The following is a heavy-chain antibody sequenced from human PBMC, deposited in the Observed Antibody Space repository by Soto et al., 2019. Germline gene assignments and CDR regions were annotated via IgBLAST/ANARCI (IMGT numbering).Heavy chain of an antibody. CDR1: GFTLSSYA. Sequence: GGSLRLSCAASGFTLSSYAMTWVRQSPGKGLEWVSTIHGSGGNTYYADSVKGRFTISRDTSKNTLYLQMNSLRAEDTALYYCAKDRSPAYYYDSNGYPDAFDIWGQGTVVTVSS. J-gene: IGHJ3*02. CDR3: AKDRSPAYYYDSNGYPDAFDI. CDR2: IHGSGGNT. V-gene: IGHV3-23*01. D-gene: IGHD3-22*01.